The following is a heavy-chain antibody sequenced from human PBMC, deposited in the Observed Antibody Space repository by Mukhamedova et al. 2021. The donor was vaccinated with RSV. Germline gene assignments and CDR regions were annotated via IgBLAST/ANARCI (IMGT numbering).Heavy chain of an antibody. D-gene: IGHD3-10*01. V-gene: IGHV5-51*01. CDR3: VRLSHSGFDY. J-gene: IGHJ4*02. Sequence: GDSDTRYSPSFQGQVTISADKSISTAYLQWSSLKASDTAMYYCVRLSHSGFDYWGQGTLVTVSS. CDR2: GDSDT.